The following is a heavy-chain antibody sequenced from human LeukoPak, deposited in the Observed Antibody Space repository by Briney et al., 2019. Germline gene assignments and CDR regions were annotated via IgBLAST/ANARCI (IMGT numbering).Heavy chain of an antibody. CDR3: SGNDQSGYYANYYKWEV. V-gene: IGHV1-18*01. CDR1: GYTFTSYG. CDR2: ISAYNGNT. J-gene: IGHJ6*04. D-gene: IGHD6-25*01. Sequence: KVSCKASGYTFTSYGISWVRQAPGQALEWMGWISAYNGNTNYAQKLQGRVTMTTDTSTSTAYMELRSLRSDDTAVYYCSGNDQSGYYANYYKWEVWAKGPGVTVSS.